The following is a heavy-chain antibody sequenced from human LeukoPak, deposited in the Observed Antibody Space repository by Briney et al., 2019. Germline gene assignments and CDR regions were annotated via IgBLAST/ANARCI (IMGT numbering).Heavy chain of an antibody. D-gene: IGHD3-3*01. J-gene: IGHJ5*02. CDR3: ARIRFLEWFDP. CDR2: IYYSGST. Sequence: SETLSLTCTVSGGSISSYYWSWIRQPPGKGLEWIGYIYYSGSTNYNPSLKSRVTISVDTSKNQCSLKLSSVTAADTAVYYCARIRFLEWFDPWGQGTLVTVSS. CDR1: GGSISSYY. V-gene: IGHV4-59*01.